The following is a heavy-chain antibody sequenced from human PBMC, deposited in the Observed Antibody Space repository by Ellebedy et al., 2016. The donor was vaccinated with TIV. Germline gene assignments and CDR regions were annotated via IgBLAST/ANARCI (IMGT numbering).Heavy chain of an antibody. J-gene: IGHJ4*02. CDR1: GYTFLSYG. Sequence: AASVKVSCKASGYTFLSYGISWVRQAPGQGLEWMGWISARDGNTKYAQKFQGRVTMTTDTSTSTTYMELRSLRSDDTAVYYCARGEEQWLVPTYFDYWGQGTLVTVSS. V-gene: IGHV1-18*04. D-gene: IGHD6-19*01. CDR2: ISARDGNT. CDR3: ARGEEQWLVPTYFDY.